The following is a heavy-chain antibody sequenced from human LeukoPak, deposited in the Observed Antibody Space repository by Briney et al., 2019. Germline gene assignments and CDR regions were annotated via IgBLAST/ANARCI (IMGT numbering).Heavy chain of an antibody. D-gene: IGHD2-2*01. CDR2: INPNSGGT. CDR3: ARDRGYCSSTSCYHWFDP. J-gene: IGHJ5*02. Sequence: GASVKVSCKASGYTFTGYYMHWVRQAPGQGLEWMGWINPNSGGTNYAQKFQGRVTMTRDMSISTAYMELSRLRSDDTAVHYCARDRGYCSSTSCYHWFDPWGQGTLVTVSS. V-gene: IGHV1-2*02. CDR1: GYTFTGYY.